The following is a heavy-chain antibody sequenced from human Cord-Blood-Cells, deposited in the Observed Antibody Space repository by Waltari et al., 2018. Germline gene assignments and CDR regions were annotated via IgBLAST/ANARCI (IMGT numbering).Heavy chain of an antibody. CDR1: GGSISSSSYY. Sequence: QLQLQESGPGLVKPSETLSLTCTVSGGSISSSSYYWGWIRQPPGKGLEWIGSIYYSGSTNYNPSLKSRVTISVDTSKNQFSLKLSSVTAADTAVYYCARNYYDSSGSQYYFDYWGQGTLVTVSS. CDR2: IYYSGST. D-gene: IGHD3-22*01. J-gene: IGHJ4*02. V-gene: IGHV4-39*07. CDR3: ARNYYDSSGSQYYFDY.